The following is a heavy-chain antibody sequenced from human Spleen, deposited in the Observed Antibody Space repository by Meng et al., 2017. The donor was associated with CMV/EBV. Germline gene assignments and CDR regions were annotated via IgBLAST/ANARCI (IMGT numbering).Heavy chain of an antibody. J-gene: IGHJ6*02. Sequence: SETLSLTCTVSGGSISSSNYYWGWIRQPPGKGLEWIGSIYYNENTYYNPSLKGRVTISVDTSKNQFSLKLSSVTAADTAVYYCATRSPGYSGYDLSNYGMDVWGQGTTVTVSS. V-gene: IGHV4-39*07. CDR2: IYYNENT. CDR1: GGSISSSNYY. CDR3: ATRSPGYSGYDLSNYGMDV. D-gene: IGHD5-12*01.